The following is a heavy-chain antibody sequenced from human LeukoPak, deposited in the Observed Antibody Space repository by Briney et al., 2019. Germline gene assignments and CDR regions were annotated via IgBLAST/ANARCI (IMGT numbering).Heavy chain of an antibody. J-gene: IGHJ4*02. CDR1: GYTFTSHD. CDR3: ARAYQRNPLDY. V-gene: IGHV1-8*01. Sequence: ASVKVSCKASGYTFTSHDINWVRQATGQGLEWMGWMNPNSGNTGYAQKFQGRVTMTRDTSISTAYMELSRLRSDDTAVYYCARAYQRNPLDYWGQGTLVTVSS. CDR2: MNPNSGNT.